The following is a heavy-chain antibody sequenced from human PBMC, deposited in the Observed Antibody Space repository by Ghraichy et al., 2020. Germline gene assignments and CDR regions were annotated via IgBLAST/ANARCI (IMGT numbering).Heavy chain of an antibody. CDR3: ARHSSGYSCWFDP. D-gene: IGHD3-22*01. CDR2: LYHSGST. CDR1: GGSISSCGYS. J-gene: IGHJ5*02. V-gene: IGHV4-30-2*01. Sequence: SETLSLTCAVSGGSISSCGYSWSWIRQPPGKGLEWIVYLYHSGSTYYNPSLKSRVTISVDRSKNQFSLKLSSVTAADTAVYYCARHSSGYSCWFDPWGQGTRVTVSA.